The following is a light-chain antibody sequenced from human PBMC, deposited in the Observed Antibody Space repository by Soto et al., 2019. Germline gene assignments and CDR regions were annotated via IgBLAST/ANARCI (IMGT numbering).Light chain of an antibody. CDR3: EVWDDSLNGRV. CDR1: NSNIGSNP. Sequence: QSVLTQPPSASGTPGQRVTISCSGGNSNIGSNPVHWYRQLPGTAPKLLIYSNNQRPSGVPDRFSGSKSGTSASLAISGLQSEDEADYYCEVWDDSLNGRVFGGGTKLTVL. J-gene: IGLJ2*01. CDR2: SNN. V-gene: IGLV1-44*01.